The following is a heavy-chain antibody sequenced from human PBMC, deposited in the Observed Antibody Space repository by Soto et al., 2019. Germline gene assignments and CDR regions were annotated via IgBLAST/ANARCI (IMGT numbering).Heavy chain of an antibody. CDR2: INPNSGDT. CDR3: ATVGYCSSTSCQTRYYYYGMDV. V-gene: IGHV1-2*02. CDR1: GYTFTGYY. D-gene: IGHD2-2*03. Sequence: ASVKVSCKASGYTFTGYYVHWVRQAPGQGLEWMGWINPNSGDTYLAQRFQGRVTMNRDTSIGTAYMELRGLTSDDTAEYYCATVGYCSSTSCQTRYYYYGMDVWGQGTTVTVSS. J-gene: IGHJ6*02.